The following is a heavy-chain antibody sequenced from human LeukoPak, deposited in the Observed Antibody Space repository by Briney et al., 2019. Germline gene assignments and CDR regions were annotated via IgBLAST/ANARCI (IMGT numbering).Heavy chain of an antibody. Sequence: GGSLRLSCAASGFTFSSYEMNWVRQAPGKGLEWVSYISSSGSTIYYADSVKGRFTISRDNAKNSLYLQMNSLRAEDTAVYYCAKDRGYYDSSGYYYGYFDYWGQGTLVTVSS. CDR3: AKDRGYYDSSGYYYGYFDY. J-gene: IGHJ4*02. CDR1: GFTFSSYE. V-gene: IGHV3-48*03. D-gene: IGHD3-22*01. CDR2: ISSSGSTI.